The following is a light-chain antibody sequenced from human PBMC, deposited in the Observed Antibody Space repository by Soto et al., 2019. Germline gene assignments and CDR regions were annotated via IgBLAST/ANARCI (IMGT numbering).Light chain of an antibody. Sequence: TLSLSPGERATLSCRASQSLSSAYLVWYQQKPGQAPRLLMFAASSRATGTPDRFSGSGSGTDFTLTISRLEPEDFAVYYWRQKGTSPRTFGEGTKVDI. J-gene: IGKJ1*01. CDR3: RQKGTSPRT. CDR2: AAS. V-gene: IGKV3-20*01. CDR1: QSLSSAY.